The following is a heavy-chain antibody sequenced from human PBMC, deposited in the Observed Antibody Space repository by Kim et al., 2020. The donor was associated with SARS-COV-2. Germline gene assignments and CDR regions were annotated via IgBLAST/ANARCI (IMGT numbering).Heavy chain of an antibody. V-gene: IGHV3-23*01. CDR3: AKGVTMIVVVILYYFDY. D-gene: IGHD3-22*01. Sequence: VKGRFTISRDNSKNTLYLQMNSLRAEDTAVYYCAKGVTMIVVVILYYFDYWGQGTLVTVSS. J-gene: IGHJ4*02.